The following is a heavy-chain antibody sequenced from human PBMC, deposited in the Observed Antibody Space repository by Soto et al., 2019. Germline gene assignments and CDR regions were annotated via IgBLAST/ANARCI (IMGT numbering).Heavy chain of an antibody. CDR2: ISAYNGNT. D-gene: IGHD2-2*03. Sequence: QVQLVQSGAEVRKPGASVKVSCKASGYTFSSYGISWVRQAPGQGLEWMGWISAYNGNTNYAQKLQGRVTMSTDTATSRAYMEQSSLRSDDTAVYYCARDVGYSSTGDYWGQGTLVTVSS. CDR1: GYTFSSYG. V-gene: IGHV1-18*01. CDR3: ARDVGYSSTGDY. J-gene: IGHJ4*02.